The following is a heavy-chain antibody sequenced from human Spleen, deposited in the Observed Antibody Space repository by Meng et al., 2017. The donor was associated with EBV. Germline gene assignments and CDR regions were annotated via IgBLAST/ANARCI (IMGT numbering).Heavy chain of an antibody. CDR2: FYYSGTT. Sequence: QLHLQESGPGLVKPSGTLSLTCSVSGGYISSSGYHWAWIRQPPGKGLEWIGNFYYSGTTYYKSSLQSRVTMSVDTSKNQFSLRVTSVIAADTAVYYCARGYNGFFDHWGQGTLVTVSS. D-gene: IGHD5-12*01. V-gene: IGHV4-39*07. J-gene: IGHJ4*02. CDR3: ARGYNGFFDH. CDR1: GGYISSSGYH.